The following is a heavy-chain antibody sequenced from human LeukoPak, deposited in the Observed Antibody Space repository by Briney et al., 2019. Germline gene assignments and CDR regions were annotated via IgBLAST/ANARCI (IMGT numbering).Heavy chain of an antibody. V-gene: IGHV4-59*01. J-gene: IGHJ4*02. CDR2: IFHSGST. D-gene: IGHD5-24*01. CDR3: ARESERWPFDY. CDR1: GASISSYY. Sequence: SETLSLTCTVSGASISSYYWSWIRQPSGKGLEWIGYIFHSGSTNYNPSLKSRVTISVDTSKNQFSLKLSSVTAADTAVYYCARESERWPFDYWGQGTLVAVSS.